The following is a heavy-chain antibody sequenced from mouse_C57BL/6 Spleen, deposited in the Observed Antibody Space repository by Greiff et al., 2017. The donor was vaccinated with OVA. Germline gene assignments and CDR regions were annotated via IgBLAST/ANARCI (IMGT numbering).Heavy chain of an antibody. V-gene: IGHV2-2*01. Sequence: QVQLQQSGPGLVQPSQSLSITCTVSGFSLTSYGVHWVRQSPGKGLEWLGVIWSGGSTDYNAAFISRLSISKDNTKSKVFFKMNSLQADDTAIYYWARQLRPYAMDYWGQGTSVTVSS. CDR1: GFSLTSYG. CDR3: ARQLRPYAMDY. D-gene: IGHD3-2*02. J-gene: IGHJ4*01. CDR2: IWSGGST.